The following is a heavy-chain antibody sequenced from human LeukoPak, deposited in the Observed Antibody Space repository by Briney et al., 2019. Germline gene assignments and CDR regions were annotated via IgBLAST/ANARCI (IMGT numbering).Heavy chain of an antibody. J-gene: IGHJ4*02. CDR2: INPNGGGT. Sequence: GASVKVSCKASGYTFAGYYMHWVRQAPGQGLEWMGWINPNGGGTNYAQKFQGRVTMTRDTSISTAYMELSRLRSDDTAVYYCARASCSGGSCYSSLGYWGQGTLVTVSS. CDR3: ARASCSGGSCYSSLGY. V-gene: IGHV1-2*02. D-gene: IGHD2-15*01. CDR1: GYTFAGYY.